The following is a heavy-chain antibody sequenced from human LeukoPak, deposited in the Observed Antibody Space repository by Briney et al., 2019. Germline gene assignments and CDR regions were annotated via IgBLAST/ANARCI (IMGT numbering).Heavy chain of an antibody. CDR2: ISSSGSIT. J-gene: IGHJ6*03. V-gene: IGHV3-48*03. CDR3: ARSGGYYMDV. Sequence: GGSLRLSCAASGFTFSNYEMNWVRQAPGKGLEWVSYISSSGSITYYADSVKGRFTISRDNAKNSLYLQMNSLRAEDTAVYYCARSGGYYMDVWGKGTTVTVSS. CDR1: GFTFSNYE.